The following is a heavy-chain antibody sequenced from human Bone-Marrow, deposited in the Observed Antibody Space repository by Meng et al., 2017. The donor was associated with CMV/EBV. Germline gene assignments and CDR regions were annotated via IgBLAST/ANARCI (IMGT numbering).Heavy chain of an antibody. J-gene: IGHJ6*02. CDR2: IIPILGIA. CDR1: GGTFSSYT. V-gene: IGHV1-69*02. D-gene: IGHD4-11*01. Sequence: SVKVSCKASGGTFSSYTISWVRQAPGQGLEWMGRIIPILGIANYAQKFQGRVTITADKSTSTAYMELSSLRSDDTAVYYCARAGTTVTTLYYYGMDVWGQGTTVTVSS. CDR3: ARAGTTVTTLYYYGMDV.